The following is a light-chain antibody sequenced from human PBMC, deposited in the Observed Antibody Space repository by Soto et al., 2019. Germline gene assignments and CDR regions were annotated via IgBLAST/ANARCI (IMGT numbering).Light chain of an antibody. J-gene: IGKJ1*01. CDR3: QQYNSFPWT. V-gene: IGKV1-17*02. Sequence: DIQMTQSPSCLCASVGDRFTITCRASQGIGNDLGWYQQKPGKAPKRLXYATSSLQSGVPPRFKGSRSETEFTLTIRNLQPDDFETYYCQQYNSFPWTFGLGTKVDIK. CDR1: QGIGND. CDR2: ATS.